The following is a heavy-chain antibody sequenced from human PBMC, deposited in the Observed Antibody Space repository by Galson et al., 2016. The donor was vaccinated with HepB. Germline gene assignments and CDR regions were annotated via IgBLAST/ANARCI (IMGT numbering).Heavy chain of an antibody. Sequence: SLRLSCAASGFTFSDYYMSWIRQAPGKGLDWVSYISSSGRFTNYAASVKGRFTISRDNAKNLLYLEMNSLRAEDTAVYYCASPIGSHAYFDYWGQGTLVTVSS. D-gene: IGHD2-15*01. CDR2: ISSSGRFT. CDR3: ASPIGSHAYFDY. V-gene: IGHV3-11*06. J-gene: IGHJ4*02. CDR1: GFTFSDYY.